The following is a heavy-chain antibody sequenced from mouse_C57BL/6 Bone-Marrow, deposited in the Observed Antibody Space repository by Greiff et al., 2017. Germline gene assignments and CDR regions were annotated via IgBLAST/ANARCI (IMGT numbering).Heavy chain of an antibody. CDR2: INPGSGGT. Sequence: VQLQESGAELVRPGTSVKVSCKASGYAFTNYLIEWVKQRPGQGLEWIGVINPGSGGTNYNEKFKGKATLTADKSSSTAYMQLSGLTSEDSAVYFCARGGGRGYFASGGKGPPLPVSS. CDR3: ARGGGRGYFAS. CDR1: GYAFTNYL. J-gene: IGHJ2*01. V-gene: IGHV1-54*01. D-gene: IGHD2-2*01.